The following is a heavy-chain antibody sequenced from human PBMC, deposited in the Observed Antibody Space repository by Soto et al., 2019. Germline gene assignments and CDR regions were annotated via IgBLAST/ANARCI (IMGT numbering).Heavy chain of an antibody. CDR1: GGSLTGYY. CDR2: IKDGGST. J-gene: IGHJ4*01. V-gene: IGHV4-34*01. CDR3: ARGQEGIVATH. D-gene: IGHD5-12*01. Sequence: QVQLQQWGAGLLKPSETLSLTCAVNGGSLTGYYWSWIRLPPGKGLEWIGEIKDGGSTNYSPSLRGRATISSDTSNNQFSLKLNSVTAADTAVYYCARGQEGIVATHWDHGALVTVSS.